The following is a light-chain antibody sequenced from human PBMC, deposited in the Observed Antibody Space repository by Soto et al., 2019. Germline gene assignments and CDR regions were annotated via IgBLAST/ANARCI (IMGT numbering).Light chain of an antibody. V-gene: IGKV3-15*01. J-gene: IGKJ1*01. CDR3: QQYINWPRT. Sequence: EIVMTQSPATLSLSPGERATLSCRASQSVSSNLAWYQQRPGQAPRLLIFGASTRAPGIPARFSGSGSGTEFTLTSSRLQDEDFAVYYCQQYINWPRTFGQGTKVEIK. CDR2: GAS. CDR1: QSVSSN.